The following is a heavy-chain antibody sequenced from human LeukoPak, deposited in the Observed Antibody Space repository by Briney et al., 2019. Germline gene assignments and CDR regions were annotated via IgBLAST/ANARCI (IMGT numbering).Heavy chain of an antibody. CDR3: ARVSKLELPTVRTIPPHWFDP. CDR2: IKQDGSEK. Sequence: PGGSLRLSCAASGFTFSSYWMSWVRQAPGKGLEWVANIKQDGSEKYYVDSVKGRFTISRDNAKNSLYLQMNSLRAEDTAVYYCARVSKLELPTVRTIPPHWFDPWGQGTLVTVSS. V-gene: IGHV3-7*01. CDR1: GFTFSSYW. D-gene: IGHD1-7*01. J-gene: IGHJ5*02.